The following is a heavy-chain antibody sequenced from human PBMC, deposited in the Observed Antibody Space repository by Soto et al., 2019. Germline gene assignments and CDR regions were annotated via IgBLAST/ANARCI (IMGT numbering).Heavy chain of an antibody. CDR1: GFTFSSYA. V-gene: IGHV3-30-3*01. J-gene: IGHJ4*02. CDR2: MSYDGSNK. D-gene: IGHD3-16*01. Sequence: QVQLVESGGGVVQPGRSLRLSCAASGFTFSSYAMHWVRRAPGKGLEWMAVMSYDGSNKYYADSVKGRFTISRDNSKKRLYLQMNSRRPEGTALYYCARDGGAYWGQGTLVIVSS. CDR3: ARDGGAY.